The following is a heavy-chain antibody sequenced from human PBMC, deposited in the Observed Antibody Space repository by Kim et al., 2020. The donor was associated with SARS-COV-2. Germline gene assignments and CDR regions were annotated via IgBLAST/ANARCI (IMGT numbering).Heavy chain of an antibody. V-gene: IGHV4-59*01. D-gene: IGHD3-22*01. CDR3: ARVVSSGYPPSYGMDV. Sequence: SETLSLTCTVSGGSISSYYWSWIRQPPGKGLEWIGYIYYSGSTNYNPSLKSRVTISVDTSKNQFSLKLSSVTAADTAVYYCARVVSSGYPPSYGMDVWGQGTTVTVSS. CDR2: IYYSGST. CDR1: GGSISSYY. J-gene: IGHJ6*02.